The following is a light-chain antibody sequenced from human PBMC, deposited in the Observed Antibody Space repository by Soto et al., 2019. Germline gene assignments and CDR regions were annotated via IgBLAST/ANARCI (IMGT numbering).Light chain of an antibody. CDR2: AAS. J-gene: IGKJ5*01. Sequence: IVFTQSPATLSLSPGARATLSCRTSPSLSSYLAWYQQNPGQAPRLLIYAASSRAAGIPARFSGSGSGTGVTLTISSLEPEEFAVDYCQHRSNWPPTFGQGTRLEIK. CDR1: PSLSSY. CDR3: QHRSNWPPT. V-gene: IGKV3-11*01.